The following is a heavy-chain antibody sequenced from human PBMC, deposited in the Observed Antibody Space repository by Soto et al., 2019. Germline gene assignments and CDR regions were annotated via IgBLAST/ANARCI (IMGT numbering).Heavy chain of an antibody. V-gene: IGHV1-2*02. CDR2: INPNSGGT. D-gene: IGHD3-22*01. Sequence: ASVKVSCKASGYTFTGYYMHWLRQAPGQGLEWMGWINPNSGGTNYAQKFQGRVTMTRDTSISTAYMELSRLRSDDTAVYYCARDLMVDSRLDPWGRGTLVTVSS. CDR1: GYTFTGYY. CDR3: ARDLMVDSRLDP. J-gene: IGHJ5*02.